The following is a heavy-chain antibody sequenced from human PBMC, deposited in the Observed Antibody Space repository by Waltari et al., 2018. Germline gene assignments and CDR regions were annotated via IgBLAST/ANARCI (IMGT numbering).Heavy chain of an antibody. V-gene: IGHV3-48*01. Sequence: EVQLVESGGGLVQPGGSLRLPCAASGFTFSSYSMNWVRQAPGKGLEWVSSISSSSSTKYYAESGKVRFTITRDNAKNSLYLQMNSLGAEESAVYHWARDARAGIAGRDYWGQGTLVTVSS. CDR1: GFTFSSYS. J-gene: IGHJ4*02. CDR2: ISSSSSTK. CDR3: ARDARAGIAGRDY.